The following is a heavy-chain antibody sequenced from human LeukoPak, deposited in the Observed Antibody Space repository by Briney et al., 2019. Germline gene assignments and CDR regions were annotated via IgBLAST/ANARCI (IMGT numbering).Heavy chain of an antibody. V-gene: IGHV1-8*01. CDR1: GYTFTSYD. CDR2: MNPNSGNT. Sequence: ASVKVSCKASGYTFTSYDINWVRQATGQGLEWMGWMNPNSGNTGYAQKFRGRVTMTRNTSISTAYMELSSLRSEDTAVYYCARGPYYYDSSGYYYYYYYMDVWGKGTTVTISS. CDR3: ARGPYYYDSSGYYYYYYYMDV. J-gene: IGHJ6*03. D-gene: IGHD3-22*01.